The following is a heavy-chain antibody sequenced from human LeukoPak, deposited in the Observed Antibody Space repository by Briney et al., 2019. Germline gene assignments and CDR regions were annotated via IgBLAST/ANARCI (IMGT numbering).Heavy chain of an antibody. Sequence: SETLSLTCTVSGGSISGHYWTWIRQPPEKGLEWIGFIYYSGSANYNPSLKSRITMSVDTSKNEFSLKLSSVTAADTAVYYYASGRPPGAYWGQGTLVTVSS. J-gene: IGHJ4*02. CDR2: IYYSGSA. D-gene: IGHD2-2*01. CDR1: GGSISGHY. V-gene: IGHV4-59*11. CDR3: ASGRPPGAY.